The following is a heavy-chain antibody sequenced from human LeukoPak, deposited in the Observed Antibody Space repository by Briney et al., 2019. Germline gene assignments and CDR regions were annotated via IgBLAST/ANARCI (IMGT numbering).Heavy chain of an antibody. J-gene: IGHJ6*03. CDR2: IIPIFGTA. D-gene: IGHD6-13*01. V-gene: IGHV1-69*05. Sequence: SVKVSCKASGGTFSSYAISWVRQAPGQGLEWMGGIIPIFGTANYAQKFQGRVTITTDESTSTAYMELSSLRSEDTAVYYCARVTKGVAAADYLNYYYYYYMDVWGKGTTVTVSS. CDR3: ARVTKGVAAADYLNYYYYYYMDV. CDR1: GGTFSSYA.